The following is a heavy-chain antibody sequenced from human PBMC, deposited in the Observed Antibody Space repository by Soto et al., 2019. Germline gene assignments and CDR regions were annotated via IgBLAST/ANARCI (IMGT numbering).Heavy chain of an antibody. J-gene: IGHJ4*02. CDR3: VRDLGDYFDPGIFFDY. Sequence: GASVKVSCKTSGYTFTDFGISWVRQAPGQGLEWMAWISAYNGKKNNAQKFQGRVSMTTDTSTGTAYMELRNLRSDDTALYYCVRDLGDYFDPGIFFDYWGQGTLVTVS. V-gene: IGHV1-18*01. D-gene: IGHD3-9*01. CDR2: ISAYNGKK. CDR1: GYTFTDFG.